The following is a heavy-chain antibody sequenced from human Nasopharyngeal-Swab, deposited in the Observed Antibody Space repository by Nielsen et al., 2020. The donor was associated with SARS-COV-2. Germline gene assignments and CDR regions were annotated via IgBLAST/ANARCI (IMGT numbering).Heavy chain of an antibody. J-gene: IGHJ5*02. Sequence: GGSLRLSCAASGFTFSSYAMSWVRQAPGKGLEWVSVIYSGGSSTYYADSVKGRFTISRDNAKSSLYLQMNSLRAEDTAVYYCVRDLNYYDRPWGQGTLVTVSS. CDR2: IYSGGSST. D-gene: IGHD3-22*01. V-gene: IGHV3-23*03. CDR1: GFTFSSYA. CDR3: VRDLNYYDRP.